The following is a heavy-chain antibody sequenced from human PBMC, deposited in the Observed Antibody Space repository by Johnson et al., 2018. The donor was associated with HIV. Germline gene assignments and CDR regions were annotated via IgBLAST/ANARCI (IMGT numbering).Heavy chain of an antibody. Sequence: QMQLVESGGGVVQPGRSLRLSCAASGFTFSSYGMHWVRQAPGKGLEWVAVISYDGSNKYYADSVKGRFTISRDNSKNTLYLQMNSLRAEDTALYYCARDRALGWELLGAFDIWGQGTMVTVSS. V-gene: IGHV3-30*03. J-gene: IGHJ3*02. CDR3: ARDRALGWELLGAFDI. CDR2: ISYDGSNK. CDR1: GFTFSSYG. D-gene: IGHD1-26*01.